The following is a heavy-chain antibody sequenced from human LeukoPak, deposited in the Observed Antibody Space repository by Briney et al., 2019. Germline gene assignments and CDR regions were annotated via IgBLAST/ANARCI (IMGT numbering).Heavy chain of an antibody. D-gene: IGHD6-19*01. J-gene: IGHJ6*02. CDR3: ARDRMGAVAGNSALISLGMDV. Sequence: PSETLSLTCTVSGGFTSSYYWSWIRQPPGKGLEWIGYIFNSGRTNYNPSLKSRVTISGDTSKNQFSLNLSSVTAADTAVYYCARDRMGAVAGNSALISLGMDVWGRGTTVTVSS. CDR2: IFNSGRT. V-gene: IGHV4-59*01. CDR1: GGFTSSYY.